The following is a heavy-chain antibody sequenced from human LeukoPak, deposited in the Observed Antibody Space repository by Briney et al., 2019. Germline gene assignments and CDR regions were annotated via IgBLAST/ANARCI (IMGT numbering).Heavy chain of an antibody. D-gene: IGHD6-13*01. CDR3: ARGGIAATHPLDS. Sequence: GGSLRLSCAASGFTFSSYSMNWVRQAPGKGLEWVSPISSGSNYIYNADSVKGRFTISRDNAKNSLYLQMNSLRAEDTAVYYCARGGIAATHPLDSWGQGTLVTVSP. V-gene: IGHV3-21*01. CDR2: ISSGSNYI. CDR1: GFTFSSYS. J-gene: IGHJ4*02.